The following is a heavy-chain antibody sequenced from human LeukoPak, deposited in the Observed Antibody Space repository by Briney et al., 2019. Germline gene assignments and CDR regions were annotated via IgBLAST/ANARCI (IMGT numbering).Heavy chain of an antibody. D-gene: IGHD2-15*01. CDR1: GFTFSSYG. Sequence: GGSLRLSCAASGFTFSSYGMHWVRQAPGKGLEWVAVISYDGSNKYYADSVKGRFTISRDNSKNTLYLQMNSLRAEDTAVYYCAKDRSGATDYWGQGTLVTVSS. V-gene: IGHV3-30*18. CDR2: ISYDGSNK. J-gene: IGHJ4*02. CDR3: AKDRSGATDY.